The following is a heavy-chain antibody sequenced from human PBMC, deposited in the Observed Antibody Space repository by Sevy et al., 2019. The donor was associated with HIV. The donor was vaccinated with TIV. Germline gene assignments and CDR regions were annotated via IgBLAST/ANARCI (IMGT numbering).Heavy chain of an antibody. CDR2: IKSKTDGGTT. CDR3: TTVDGDYNYYYYGMDV. J-gene: IGHJ6*02. CDR1: GFTFSNAW. Sequence: GGSLRLSCAASGFTFSNAWMSWVRQAPGKGLEWVGRIKSKTDGGTTNYAAPVKGRFTISRDDSKNTLYLQMNSLKTEDTAVYYCTTVDGDYNYYYYGMDVWGQGTTVTVSS. V-gene: IGHV3-15*01. D-gene: IGHD4-17*01.